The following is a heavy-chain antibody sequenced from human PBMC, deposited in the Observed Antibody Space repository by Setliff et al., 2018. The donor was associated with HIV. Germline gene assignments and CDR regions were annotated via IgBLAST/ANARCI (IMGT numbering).Heavy chain of an antibody. CDR2: IIPKSGET. V-gene: IGHV1-2*02. D-gene: IGHD3-3*01. CDR3: ARVVDRDYDFWSAYEY. CDR1: GYTFTAHH. J-gene: IGHJ4*02. Sequence: ASVKVSCKSSGYTFTAHHIHWVRQAPGQGPEWMGWIIPKSGETSYAEKFRGRVTMTRDTSPSTAYMELSWLTSDDTAAYYCARVVDRDYDFWSAYEYWGQGTMVTVSS.